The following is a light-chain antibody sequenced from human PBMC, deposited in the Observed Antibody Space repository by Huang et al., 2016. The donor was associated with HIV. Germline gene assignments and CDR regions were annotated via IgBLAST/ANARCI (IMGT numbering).Light chain of an antibody. Sequence: DIQMTQYPFSLSASIGDRVTVTCRASQPIINSLAWYQQKPGQAPKLLLYAASRLKSGVPSSFSCSGSGTTYSLTISSLRPEDFATYHCQQYFTTPPWSFGQGTKLEIK. J-gene: IGKJ2*01. V-gene: IGKV1-NL1*01. CDR1: QPIINS. CDR3: QQYFTTPPWS. CDR2: AAS.